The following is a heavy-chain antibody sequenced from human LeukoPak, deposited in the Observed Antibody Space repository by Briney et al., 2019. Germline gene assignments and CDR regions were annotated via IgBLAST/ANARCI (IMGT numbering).Heavy chain of an antibody. Sequence: ASVKVSCKASGYTFTGYYMHWVRQAPGQGLERMGWINPNSGGTNYAQKFQGRVTMTRDTSISTAYMELSRLRSDDTAVYYCARSITMIVVDSHGGFDYWGQGTLVTVSS. V-gene: IGHV1-2*02. J-gene: IGHJ4*02. CDR1: GYTFTGYY. CDR2: INPNSGGT. CDR3: ARSITMIVVDSHGGFDY. D-gene: IGHD3-22*01.